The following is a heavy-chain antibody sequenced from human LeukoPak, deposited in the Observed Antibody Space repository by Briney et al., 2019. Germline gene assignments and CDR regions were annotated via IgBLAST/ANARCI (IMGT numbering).Heavy chain of an antibody. CDR2: IYTSGST. D-gene: IGHD1-26*01. Sequence: SETLSLTCTVSGGSISSGSYYWSWIRQPAGKGLEWIGRIYTSGSTNYNPSLKSRVTISVDTSKNQLSLKLSSLTAADTAVYYCARHEYSGSYYGLSWFDPWGQGTLVTVSS. J-gene: IGHJ5*02. V-gene: IGHV4-61*02. CDR1: GGSISSGSYY. CDR3: ARHEYSGSYYGLSWFDP.